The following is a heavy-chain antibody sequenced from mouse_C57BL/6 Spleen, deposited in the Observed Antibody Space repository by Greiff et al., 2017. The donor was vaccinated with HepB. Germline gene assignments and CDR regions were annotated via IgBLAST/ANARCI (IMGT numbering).Heavy chain of an antibody. Sequence: QVHVKQSGPELVKPGASVKISCKASGYSFTSYYIHWVKQRPGQGLEWIGWIYPGSGNTKYNEKFKGKATLTADTSSSTAYMQLSSLTSEDSAVYYCARPVVAPYFDYWGQGTTLTVSS. CDR3: ARPVVAPYFDY. D-gene: IGHD1-1*01. V-gene: IGHV1-66*01. CDR2: IYPGSGNT. CDR1: GYSFTSYY. J-gene: IGHJ2*01.